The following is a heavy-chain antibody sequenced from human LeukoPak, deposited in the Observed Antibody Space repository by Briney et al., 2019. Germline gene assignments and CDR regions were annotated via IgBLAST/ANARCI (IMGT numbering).Heavy chain of an antibody. J-gene: IGHJ5*02. D-gene: IGHD3-22*01. CDR3: AAERYDSHCCWFDP. CDR1: GFTFSSST. CDR2: VVVGRGKT. V-gene: IGHV1-58*02. Sequence: SVKVSCKASGFTFSSSTIQWVRQARGQRLAWIGWVVVGRGKTNYAQKFQERVTITTDMSTGTAYLELSSLRSEDTAVYYCAAERYDSHCCWFDPWGQGTLVTVSS.